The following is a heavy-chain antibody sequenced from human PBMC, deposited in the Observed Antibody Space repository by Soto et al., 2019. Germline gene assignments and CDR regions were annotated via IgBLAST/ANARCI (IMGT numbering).Heavy chain of an antibody. CDR2: IWYDGSNK. V-gene: IGHV3-33*01. D-gene: IGHD2-2*01. Sequence: QLGGSLRLSCAASGFTFSSYGMHWVRQAPGKGLEWVAVIWYDGSNKYYADSVKGRFTISRDNSKNTLYLQMNSLRAEDTAVYYCARWGYCSSTSCYYGHWFDPWGQGTLVTVSS. CDR1: GFTFSSYG. J-gene: IGHJ5*02. CDR3: ARWGYCSSTSCYYGHWFDP.